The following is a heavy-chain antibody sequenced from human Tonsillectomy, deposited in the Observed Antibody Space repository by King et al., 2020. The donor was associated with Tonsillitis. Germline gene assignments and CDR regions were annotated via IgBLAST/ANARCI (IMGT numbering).Heavy chain of an antibody. Sequence: QLVQSGGGVVQPGRSLRLSCAASGFSFSTYGMHWVRQAPGKGLEWVAVIWYDGSNKYYADSVKGRFTISRDNSKNTLYLQMNSRRAEDTTVYYCAREAKYSSSWGYDPDAFDIWGQGTMVTVSS. CDR1: GFSFSTYG. CDR2: IWYDGSNK. D-gene: IGHD6-13*01. V-gene: IGHV3-33*08. J-gene: IGHJ3*02. CDR3: AREAKYSSSWGYDPDAFDI.